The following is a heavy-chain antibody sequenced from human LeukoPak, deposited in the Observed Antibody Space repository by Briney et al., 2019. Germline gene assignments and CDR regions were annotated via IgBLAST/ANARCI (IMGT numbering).Heavy chain of an antibody. CDR1: GFSLSSHW. CDR2: INNDGSYI. CDR3: ARVGENFYGGFDS. V-gene: IGHV3-74*03. Sequence: GGSLRLSCAASGFSLSSHWMHWVRQAPGKGPMWVSLINNDGSYITYADSVKGRFTMSRDNAGNTSYLQMNSLRADDTAVYYCARVGENFYGGFDSWGQGTLLTVSS. J-gene: IGHJ4*02. D-gene: IGHD4-17*01.